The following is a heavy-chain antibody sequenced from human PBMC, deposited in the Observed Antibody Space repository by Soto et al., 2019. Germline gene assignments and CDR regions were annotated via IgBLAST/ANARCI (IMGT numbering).Heavy chain of an antibody. V-gene: IGHV3-48*02. CDR3: ARKNTYYYDSSGRMDV. Sequence: PGGSLRLSCAASGFTFSDYSMNWVRQAPGRGLEWVSYISSSSFTIHYADSVEGRFAISRDNAKNSLYLQMNSLRDEDTAVYYCARKNTYYYDSSGRMDVWGQGTTVTVSS. CDR1: GFTFSDYS. J-gene: IGHJ6*02. CDR2: ISSSSFTI. D-gene: IGHD3-22*01.